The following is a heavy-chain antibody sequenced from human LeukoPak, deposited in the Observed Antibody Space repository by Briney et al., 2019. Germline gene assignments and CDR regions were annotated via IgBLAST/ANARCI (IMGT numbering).Heavy chain of an antibody. CDR2: INPSGGST. J-gene: IGHJ5*02. V-gene: IGHV1-46*01. D-gene: IGHD6-19*01. CDR1: GYTSTSYY. CDR3: ARQQWPGFDWFDP. Sequence: ASVKVSCKASGYTSTSYYMHWVRQAPGQGLEWMGIINPSGGSTSYAQKFQGRVTMTRDTSTSTVYMELSSLRSEDTAVYYCARQQWPGFDWFDPWGQGTLVTVSS.